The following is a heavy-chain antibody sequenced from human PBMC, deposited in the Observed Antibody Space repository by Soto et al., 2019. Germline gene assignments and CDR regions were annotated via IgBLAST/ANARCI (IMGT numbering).Heavy chain of an antibody. D-gene: IGHD6-19*01. CDR2: INSDGSST. V-gene: IGHV3-74*01. Sequence: GGSLRLSCAASGFTFSSYWMHWVRQAPGKGLVWVSRINSDGSSTSYADSVKGRFTISRDNAKNTFYLQINSLRAEYTAVYYCASSGYSSDWYPPDYYYYMDVWGKGTTVTVSS. CDR3: ASSGYSSDWYPPDYYYYMDV. J-gene: IGHJ6*03. CDR1: GFTFSSYW.